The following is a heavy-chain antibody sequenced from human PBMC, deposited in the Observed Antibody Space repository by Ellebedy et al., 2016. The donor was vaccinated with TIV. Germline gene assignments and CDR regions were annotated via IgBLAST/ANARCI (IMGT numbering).Heavy chain of an antibody. Sequence: AASVKVSCKASGYTLTGYFMHWVRQAPGQGLEWMGWINPNNGDTDYGQKFQGRVTMTSDTSISTAYMELSGLRSDDTAVYYCARTQRITVVRIDYFYFGVDVWGQGTTVTVSS. D-gene: IGHD3-10*01. CDR1: GYTLTGYF. J-gene: IGHJ6*02. CDR3: ARTQRITVVRIDYFYFGVDV. V-gene: IGHV1-2*02. CDR2: INPNNGDT.